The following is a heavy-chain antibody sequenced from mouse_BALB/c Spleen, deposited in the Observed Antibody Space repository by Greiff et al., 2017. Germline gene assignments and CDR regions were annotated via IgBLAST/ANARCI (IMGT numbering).Heavy chain of an antibody. Sequence: EVQRVESGGGLVKPGGSLKLSCAASGFSFSSYTMSWVRQTPEKRLEWVATISSCGSYTYYPDSVKGRFTISRDNAKNTLYLQMRSLKSEDTAMYCCTRGDYGYAMDYWGQGTSVTVSA. CDR2: ISSCGSYT. CDR3: TRGDYGYAMDY. J-gene: IGHJ4*01. V-gene: IGHV5-6-4*01. D-gene: IGHD1-1*01. CDR1: GFSFSSYT.